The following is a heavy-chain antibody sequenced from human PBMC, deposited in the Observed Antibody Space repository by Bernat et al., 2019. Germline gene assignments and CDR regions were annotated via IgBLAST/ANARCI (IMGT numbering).Heavy chain of an antibody. CDR1: GFTFSSYW. Sequence: EVQLVESGGGLVQPGGSLRLSCAASGFTFSSYWMSWVRQAPGKGLEWVANIKQDGSEKYYVDSVKGRFTISRDNAKNSLYLQMNSLRDEDTAVYYCARGHDSSGDQHFDCWGQGTLVTLSS. V-gene: IGHV3-7*04. CDR3: ARGHDSSGDQHFDC. D-gene: IGHD3-22*01. CDR2: IKQDGSEK. J-gene: IGHJ4*02.